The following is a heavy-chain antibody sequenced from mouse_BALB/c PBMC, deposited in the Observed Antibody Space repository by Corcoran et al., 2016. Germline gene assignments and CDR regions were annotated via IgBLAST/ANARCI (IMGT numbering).Heavy chain of an antibody. V-gene: IGHV1-9*01. D-gene: IGHD2-1*01. J-gene: IGHJ3*01. CDR2: ILPGSGST. CDR3: ARSAYGNYGAY. Sequence: QVQLQQSGAELAKPGASVKMSCKASGYTFTSYWMHWVKQRPGHGLEWIGEILPGSGSTNYNEKFKGKATFTADTSSNTAYMQLSSLTSEDSAVYYCARSAYGNYGAYWGQGTLVTVSA. CDR1: GYTFTSYW.